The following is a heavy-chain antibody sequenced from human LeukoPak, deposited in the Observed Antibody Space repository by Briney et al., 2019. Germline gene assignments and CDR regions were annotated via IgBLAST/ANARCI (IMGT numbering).Heavy chain of an antibody. CDR3: ARDNHPGSDGYWFDY. CDR1: VFTSSVYS. CDR2: ICSSSSYI. V-gene: IGHV3-21*01. Sequence: GGSLRLSCVASVFTSSVYSMSWVREAPGKRLEWVSYICSSSSYIYYADSVKGRFTITRDNAKNTLYLQMNSLRAEDTAVYYCARDNHPGSDGYWFDYWGQGTLVTVSS. D-gene: IGHD3-22*01. J-gene: IGHJ4*02.